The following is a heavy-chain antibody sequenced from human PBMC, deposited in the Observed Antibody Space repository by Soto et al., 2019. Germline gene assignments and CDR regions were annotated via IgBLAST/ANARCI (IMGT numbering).Heavy chain of an antibody. J-gene: IGHJ6*02. D-gene: IGHD2-2*01. CDR2: ISGSGGST. CDR3: AKRQTDIVVVPARVLVPYYYYGMDV. V-gene: IGHV3-23*01. CDR1: GFTFSSYA. Sequence: EVQLLESGGGLVQPGGSLRLSCAASGFTFSSYAMSWVRQAPGKGLEWVSAISGSGGSTYYADSVKGRFTISRDNSKHTLYLQMNSLRAEDTAVYYCAKRQTDIVVVPARVLVPYYYYGMDVWGQGTTVTVSS.